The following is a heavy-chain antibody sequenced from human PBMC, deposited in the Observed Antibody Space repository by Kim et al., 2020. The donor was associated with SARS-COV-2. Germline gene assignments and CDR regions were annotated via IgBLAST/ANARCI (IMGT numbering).Heavy chain of an antibody. V-gene: IGHV3-20*01. Sequence: GGSLRLSCAASGFTFDDYGMSWVRQAPGKGLEWVSGINWNGGSTGYADSVKGRFTISRDNAKNSLYLQMNSLRAEDTALYHCARDLHYYDSSGSSGYWGQGTLVTVSS. CDR3: ARDLHYYDSSGSSGY. CDR1: GFTFDDYG. J-gene: IGHJ4*02. CDR2: INWNGGST. D-gene: IGHD3-22*01.